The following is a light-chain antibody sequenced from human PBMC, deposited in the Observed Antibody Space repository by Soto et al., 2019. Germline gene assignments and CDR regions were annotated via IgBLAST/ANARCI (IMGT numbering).Light chain of an antibody. CDR2: EAS. Sequence: DIQLTQSPSLLSASVGDRVTITCRASHDISTYLAWYQQKPGKAPKLMIYEASTLQTGVPSRFSGSGSGTDFTPTISSLQPEDFATYYCLQHTNFPLTFGQGTRLEIK. CDR1: HDISTY. J-gene: IGKJ5*01. V-gene: IGKV1-9*01. CDR3: LQHTNFPLT.